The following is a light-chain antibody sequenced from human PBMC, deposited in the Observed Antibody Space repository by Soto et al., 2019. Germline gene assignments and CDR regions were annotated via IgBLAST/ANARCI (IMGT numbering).Light chain of an antibody. Sequence: QSVLTQPPSASGTPGQRVTISCSGSSSNIGSNYVYWYQQLPGTAPKLLIYRNNQRPSAVPDRFSGSKSATSASLAISGLRSEDEADYYCAAWDDSLSGLNWVFGGGTKLTVL. V-gene: IGLV1-47*01. J-gene: IGLJ3*02. CDR1: SSNIGSNY. CDR2: RNN. CDR3: AAWDDSLSGLNWV.